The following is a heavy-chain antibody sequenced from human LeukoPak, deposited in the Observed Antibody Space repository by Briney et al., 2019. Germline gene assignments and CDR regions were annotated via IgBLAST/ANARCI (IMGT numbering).Heavy chain of an antibody. V-gene: IGHV5-10-1*01. Sequence: GESLKISCQGSGHSFTSYWISWVRQMPGKGLEWMGRIDPSDSYTNYSPSFQGHVTISADKSISTAYLQWSSLKASDTAMYYCAREVKSTSCYEVRDWGQGTLVTVSS. CDR3: AREVKSTSCYEVRD. D-gene: IGHD2-2*01. J-gene: IGHJ4*02. CDR2: IDPSDSYT. CDR1: GHSFTSYW.